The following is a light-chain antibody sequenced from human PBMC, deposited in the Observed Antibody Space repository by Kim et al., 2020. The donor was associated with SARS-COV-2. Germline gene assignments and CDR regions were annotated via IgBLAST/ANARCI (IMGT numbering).Light chain of an antibody. CDR1: QSLASSY. CDR3: QHYGTSPPLT. Sequence: PGERGTLSCRASQSLASSYLAWYQQKPSQPPRLLIYGASNRATGIPDRFSGSGSGTDFTLTISRLEPEDFAVYYCQHYGTSPPLTFGGGTKVDIK. V-gene: IGKV3-20*01. J-gene: IGKJ4*01. CDR2: GAS.